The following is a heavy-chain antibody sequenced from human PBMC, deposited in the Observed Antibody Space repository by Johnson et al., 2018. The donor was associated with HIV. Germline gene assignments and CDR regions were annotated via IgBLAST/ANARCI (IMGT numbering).Heavy chain of an antibody. Sequence: VQLVESGGGLVQPGRSLKLSCAASGFTFSGSAMHWVRQASGKGLEWVGRIRNKANTYATAYAASVKGRFTISRDDSTNTAYLQMNSRTTEDTAVYYCTSTIDMGPTGRAYDALDIGGQGTMVPVSS. V-gene: IGHV3-73*01. CDR2: IRNKANTYAT. CDR3: TSTIDMGPTGRAYDALDI. D-gene: IGHD3-10*01. CDR1: GFTFSGSA. J-gene: IGHJ3*02.